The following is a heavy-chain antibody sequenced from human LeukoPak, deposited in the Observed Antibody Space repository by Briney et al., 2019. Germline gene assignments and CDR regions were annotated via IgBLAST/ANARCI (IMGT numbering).Heavy chain of an antibody. D-gene: IGHD4-23*01. Sequence: GGSLRLSCTASGFRFSNYAMNWVRQAPGKGLEWVSVISGGGSSTNYADSVKGRFTISRDNSKNTLYLQMNSLRAEDTAVYYCAKDHYGHRGVVTQGDWGQGTLVTVSS. J-gene: IGHJ4*02. CDR2: ISGGGSST. CDR3: AKDHYGHRGVVTQGD. V-gene: IGHV3-23*01. CDR1: GFRFSNYA.